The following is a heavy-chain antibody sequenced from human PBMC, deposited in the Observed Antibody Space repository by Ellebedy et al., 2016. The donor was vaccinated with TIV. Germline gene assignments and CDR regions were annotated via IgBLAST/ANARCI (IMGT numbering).Heavy chain of an antibody. CDR2: ITPFNGNT. V-gene: IGHV1-45*02. CDR3: ARARSSGWLHTPDY. Sequence: AASVKVSCKASGYTFTYRYLHWVRQAPGQALEWMGWITPFNGNTNYAQKFQDRVTITRDRSMSTAYMELSSLRSEDTAMYYCARARSSGWLHTPDYWGQGLLVTVSS. J-gene: IGHJ4*02. CDR1: GYTFTYRY. D-gene: IGHD6-19*01.